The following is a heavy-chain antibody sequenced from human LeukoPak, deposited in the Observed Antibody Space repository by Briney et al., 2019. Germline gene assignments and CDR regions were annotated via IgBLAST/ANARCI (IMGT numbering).Heavy chain of an antibody. CDR3: AATTPYSSSWYRYFQH. CDR1: GFTFSSYG. J-gene: IGHJ1*01. D-gene: IGHD6-13*01. V-gene: IGHV3-7*01. CDR2: IKQDGSEK. Sequence: GGSLRLSCAASGFTFSSYGMHWVRQAPGKGLEWVANIKQDGSEKYYVDSVKGRFTISRDNAKNSLYLQMNSLRAEDTAVYYCAATTPYSSSWYRYFQHWGQGTLVTVSS.